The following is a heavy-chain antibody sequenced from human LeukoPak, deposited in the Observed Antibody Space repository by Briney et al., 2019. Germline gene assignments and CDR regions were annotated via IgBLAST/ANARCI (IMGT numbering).Heavy chain of an antibody. D-gene: IGHD2-15*01. CDR2: IYHSGST. CDR1: GGSISSGGYS. CDR3: ARSPYCSGGSCYSPLDY. V-gene: IGHV4-30-2*01. Sequence: PSETLSLTCAVSGGSISSGGYSWSWIRRPPGKGLEWIGYIYHSGSTYYNPSLKSRVTISVDRSKNQFSLKLSSVTAADTAVYYCARSPYCSGGSCYSPLDYWGQGTLVTVSS. J-gene: IGHJ4*02.